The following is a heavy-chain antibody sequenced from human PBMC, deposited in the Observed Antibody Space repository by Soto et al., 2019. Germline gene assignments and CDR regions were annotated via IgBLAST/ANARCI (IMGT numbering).Heavy chain of an antibody. V-gene: IGHV3-9*01. CDR1: GFNFENYA. Sequence: EVLLVESGGGLVQPDRPLRLSCAASGFNFENYAMHWVRQAPGKGLEWVSGISWNSGQLDYAGSVRGRFTISRDNGKNSLYLEMNSLRPDDTALYFCAKDKSTGYYSYYRYMDVWGRGTTVIVSS. J-gene: IGHJ6*03. CDR2: ISWNSGQL. D-gene: IGHD4-17*01. CDR3: AKDKSTGYYSYYRYMDV.